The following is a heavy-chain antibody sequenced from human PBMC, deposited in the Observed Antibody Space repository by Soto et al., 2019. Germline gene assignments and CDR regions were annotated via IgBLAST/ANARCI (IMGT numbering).Heavy chain of an antibody. J-gene: IGHJ6*02. D-gene: IGHD2-21*02. CDR1: GYTFTSYA. CDR3: AREYCGGDCSTTGYYYGMDV. V-gene: IGHV1-3*01. CDR2: INAGNGNT. Sequence: ASVKVSCKASGYTFTSYAMHWVRQAPGQRLEWMGWINAGNGNTKYSQKFQGRVTITRDTSASTAYMELSSLRSEDTAVYYCAREYCGGDCSTTGYYYGMDVWGQGTTVTVSS.